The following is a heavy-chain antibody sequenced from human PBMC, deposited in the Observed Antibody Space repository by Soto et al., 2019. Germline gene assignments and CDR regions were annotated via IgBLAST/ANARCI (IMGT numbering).Heavy chain of an antibody. Sequence: GVSLRLSCAASGFTFRSHWMHWVRQGPGKGLVWVSRIKTDGSTTTYADSVKGRFTISRDNAKNTLYLQMNSLRVEDTAVYYCARDTPLSDSGPHFDYWGQGTRVTVSS. CDR1: GFTFRSHW. J-gene: IGHJ4*02. CDR2: IKTDGSTT. D-gene: IGHD3-10*01. V-gene: IGHV3-74*01. CDR3: ARDTPLSDSGPHFDY.